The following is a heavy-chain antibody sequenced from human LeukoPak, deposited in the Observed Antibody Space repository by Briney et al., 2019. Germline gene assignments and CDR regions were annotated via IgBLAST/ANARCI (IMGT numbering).Heavy chain of an antibody. CDR3: ARGSGYPFFDY. V-gene: IGHV3-48*01. CDR1: GFTFSSYW. Sequence: GGSLRLSCAASGFTFSSYWMNWVRQAPGEGLEWLSYITSTSDTIYYADSVKGRFTSSRDNAKNSVYLQMNSLRAEDTAVYYCARGSGYPFFDYWGQGTLVTVSS. CDR2: ITSTSDTI. J-gene: IGHJ4*02. D-gene: IGHD3-22*01.